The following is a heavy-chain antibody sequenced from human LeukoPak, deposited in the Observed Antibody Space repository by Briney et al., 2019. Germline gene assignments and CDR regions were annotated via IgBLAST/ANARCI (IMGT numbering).Heavy chain of an antibody. CDR3: ARAFAGTVDYFDY. CDR1: GGSISSSNW. CDR2: IYHSGST. V-gene: IGHV4-4*02. J-gene: IGHJ4*02. D-gene: IGHD4-23*01. Sequence: PSGTLSLTCAVSGGSISSSNWWSWVRQPPGKGLEWIGEIYHSGSTNYTPSLKSRVTMSVDKSKNQFSLKLSTVTAADTAVYYGARAFAGTVDYFDYWGQGTLVTVSS.